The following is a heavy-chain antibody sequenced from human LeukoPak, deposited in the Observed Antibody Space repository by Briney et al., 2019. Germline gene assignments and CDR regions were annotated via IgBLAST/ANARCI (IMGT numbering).Heavy chain of an antibody. V-gene: IGHV3-23*01. Sequence: PGGSLRLSCAASGFTFSSYAMSWVRQAPGKGLEWVSAISGSGGSTYYADSVKGRFTISRDNSKNTLYLQMNSLRAEDTAVYYCAKDAQRGSYSPHNFDYWGQGTLVTVSS. CDR3: AKDAQRGSYSPHNFDY. D-gene: IGHD1-26*01. CDR2: ISGSGGST. J-gene: IGHJ4*02. CDR1: GFTFSSYA.